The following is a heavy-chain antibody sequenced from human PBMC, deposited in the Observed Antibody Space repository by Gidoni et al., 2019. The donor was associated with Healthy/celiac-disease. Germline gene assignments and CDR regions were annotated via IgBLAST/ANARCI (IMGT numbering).Heavy chain of an antibody. CDR2: ISSSSSTI. Sequence: EVQLVESGGGLVQPGGSLRLSCAASGFTFSSDSMNWVRQAPGKGLEWVSYISSSSSTIYYADSVKGRFTISRDNAKTSLYLQMNSLRDEDTAVYYCARDRDYYDISGYYEKDDYWGQGTLVTVSS. CDR3: ARDRDYYDISGYYEKDDY. J-gene: IGHJ4*02. CDR1: GFTFSSDS. D-gene: IGHD3-22*01. V-gene: IGHV3-48*02.